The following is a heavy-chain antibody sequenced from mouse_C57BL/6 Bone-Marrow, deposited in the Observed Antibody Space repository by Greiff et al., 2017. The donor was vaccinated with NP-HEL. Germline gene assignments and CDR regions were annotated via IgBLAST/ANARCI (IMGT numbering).Heavy chain of an antibody. CDR2: IYPGSGST. D-gene: IGHD1-2*01. Sequence: VQLQQPGAELVKPGASVKMSCKASGYTFTSYWITWVKQRPGQGLEWIGDIYPGSGSTNYNEKFKSKATLTVDTSSSTAYMQLSSLTSEDSAVYYCARWSLLRSMYCFDYGGRGTTLTVTA. CDR3: ARWSLLRSMYCFDY. J-gene: IGHJ2*01. V-gene: IGHV1-55*01. CDR1: GYTFTSYW.